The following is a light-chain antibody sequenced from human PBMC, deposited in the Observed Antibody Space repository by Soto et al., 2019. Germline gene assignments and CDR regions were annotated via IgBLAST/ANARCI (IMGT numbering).Light chain of an antibody. CDR2: AGS. CDR3: QKYNIAPWT. CDR1: QSISIN. J-gene: IGKJ1*01. V-gene: IGKV3D-15*01. Sequence: EIVLTQSPGTLSVSPGDRVTLSCRASQSISINLAWYQHKPGQAPRLLIHAGSTRATGIPARISGSGSGTEFTLTISSLQPEDVATYYCQKYNIAPWTFGQGTKVDI.